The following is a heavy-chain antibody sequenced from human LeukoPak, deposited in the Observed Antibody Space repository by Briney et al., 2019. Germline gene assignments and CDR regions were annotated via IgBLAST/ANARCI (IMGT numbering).Heavy chain of an antibody. CDR2: LYSDGNT. Sequence: PGGSLRLSCAAYGFTVITNDMTRVPQAPGKGLEWVLVLYSDGNTKYADSVQGRFTISRDNSKNTLYLEMNSLSPDDTAVYYCARGVEPLAANTLAYWGQGTLVAVSS. V-gene: IGHV3-53*01. CDR3: ARGVEPLAANTLAY. D-gene: IGHD1-14*01. J-gene: IGHJ4*02. CDR1: GFTVITND.